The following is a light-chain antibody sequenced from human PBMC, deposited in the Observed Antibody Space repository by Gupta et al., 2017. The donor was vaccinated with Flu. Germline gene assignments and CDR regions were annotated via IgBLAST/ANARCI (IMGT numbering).Light chain of an antibody. V-gene: IGLV2-8*01. CDR3: IFDAGSNNFV. J-gene: IGLJ1*01. CDR2: DVF. CDR1: SKDIGDSY. Sequence: QSALTQPPSASGSPGQSVTISCTGTSKDIGDSYVSWYQQHPGKAPKLVIYDVFKRPSGVPERFSGSKSGTTASLTVSGLQAEDEADYYCIFDAGSNNFVFGSGTKVTVL.